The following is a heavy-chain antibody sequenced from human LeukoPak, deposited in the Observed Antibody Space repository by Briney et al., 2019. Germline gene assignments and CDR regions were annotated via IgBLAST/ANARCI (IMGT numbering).Heavy chain of an antibody. J-gene: IGHJ4*02. D-gene: IGHD4-17*01. V-gene: IGHV1-8*03. CDR2: MNPNSGNT. CDR3: ARVGTTVTTIDY. CDR1: GYTFTSYD. Sequence: ASVKVSCKASGYTFTSYDINWVRQATGQGLEWMGWMNPNSGNTGYAQKFQGRVTITRNTSISTAYMELSRLRSDDTAVYYCARVGTTVTTIDYWGQGTLVTVSS.